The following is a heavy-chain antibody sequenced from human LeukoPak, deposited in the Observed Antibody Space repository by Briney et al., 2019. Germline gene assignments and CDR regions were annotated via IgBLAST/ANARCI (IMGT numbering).Heavy chain of an antibody. CDR1: GGSISHYF. Sequence: SETLSLTCTVSGGSISHYFWSWIRQPPGKALEWIGYIYYSGSTNYTPSLKSRVTISVDPSKNQFSLKLNSVTAADTAVYYCAKTVAGYWYFDLWGRGTLVTVSS. D-gene: IGHD6-19*01. V-gene: IGHV4-59*08. CDR3: AKTVAGYWYFDL. CDR2: IYYSGST. J-gene: IGHJ2*01.